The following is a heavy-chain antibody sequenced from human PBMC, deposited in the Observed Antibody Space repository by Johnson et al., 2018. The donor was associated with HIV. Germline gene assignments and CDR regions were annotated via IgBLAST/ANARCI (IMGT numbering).Heavy chain of an antibody. Sequence: VQLVESGGGVVQPGGSLRLSCAASGFTLSSYWMSWVRQAPGQGLEWVANIKQDGSEKYYVDSVKGRFTISRDTAKNSLYLQMNSLGVEDTALYYCARGGTESVGYHPAAHFLSAFDIWGQGTMVTVSS. V-gene: IGHV3-7*05. CDR1: GFTLSSYW. CDR2: IKQDGSEK. J-gene: IGHJ3*02. D-gene: IGHD1-7*01. CDR3: ARGGTESVGYHPAAHFLSAFDI.